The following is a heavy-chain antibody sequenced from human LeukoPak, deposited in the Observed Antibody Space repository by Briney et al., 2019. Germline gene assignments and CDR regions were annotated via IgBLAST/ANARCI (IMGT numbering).Heavy chain of an antibody. CDR1: GFTVSSNY. D-gene: IGHD2-15*01. CDR3: ARDRHGYCSGGSCYYYGMDV. V-gene: IGHV3-13*01. Sequence: GGSLRLSCAASGFTVSSNYMSWVRQAPGKGLEWVSAIGTAGDTYYPGSVKGRFTISRENAKNSLYLQMNSLRAGDTAVYYCARDRHGYCSGGSCYYYGMDVWGQGTTVTVSS. CDR2: IGTAGDT. J-gene: IGHJ6*02.